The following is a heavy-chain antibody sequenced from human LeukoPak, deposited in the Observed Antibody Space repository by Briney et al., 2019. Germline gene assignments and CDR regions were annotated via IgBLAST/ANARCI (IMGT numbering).Heavy chain of an antibody. CDR3: ARADIADFDY. CDR1: GYTFTSYG. Sequence: ASVKVSCKASGYTFTSYGIGWVRQAPGQVLEYMGWINAYSSNTYYAQKLQGRVTITADESTSTAYMELSSLRSEDTAVYYCARADIADFDYWGQGTLVTVSS. CDR2: INAYSSNT. J-gene: IGHJ4*02. V-gene: IGHV1-18*01. D-gene: IGHD6-13*01.